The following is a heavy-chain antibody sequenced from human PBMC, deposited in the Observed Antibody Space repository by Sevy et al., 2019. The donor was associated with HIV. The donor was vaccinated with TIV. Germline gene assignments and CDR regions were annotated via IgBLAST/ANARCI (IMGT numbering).Heavy chain of an antibody. CDR2: ISYDGRNNK. Sequence: GGSLRLSCAASGFTFGDYSMHWVRQAPGKGLEWVAVISYDGRNNKYNVDSVKGRFTISRDNSKNTLFLQMNSLRAEDSAIYYCARDRGEILRSAFDYWGQGTLVTVSS. V-gene: IGHV3-30*14. J-gene: IGHJ4*02. D-gene: IGHD3-16*01. CDR1: GFTFGDYS. CDR3: ARDRGEILRSAFDY.